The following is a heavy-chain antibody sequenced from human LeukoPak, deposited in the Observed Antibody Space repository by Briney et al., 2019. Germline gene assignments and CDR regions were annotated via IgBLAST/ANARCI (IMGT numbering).Heavy chain of an antibody. Sequence: SETLSLTCTVSGDSISSGTYYWSWIRQQPGKGLEWIGNIYYSGSTYYNPSLKSRVTISVDTSKNQFSLKLSSVTAADTAVYYCARLGYSSGWWGSDYWGQGTLVTVSS. V-gene: IGHV4-39*01. CDR3: ARLGYSSGWWGSDY. CDR1: GDSISSGTYY. J-gene: IGHJ4*02. D-gene: IGHD6-19*01. CDR2: IYYSGST.